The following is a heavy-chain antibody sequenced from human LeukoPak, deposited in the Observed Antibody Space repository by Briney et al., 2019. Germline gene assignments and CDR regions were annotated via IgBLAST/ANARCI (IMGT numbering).Heavy chain of an antibody. D-gene: IGHD3-22*01. Sequence: GGSLRLSCAASGLTFRNYAMNWVRQAPLKGLEWVSAISGSGRNTYYADSVKGRFTISRDNSKNTLYLQMNSLRAEDSAVYYCVTNYFDSSAYYPDFDYWGHGALVTVSS. J-gene: IGHJ4*01. CDR3: VTNYFDSSAYYPDFDY. V-gene: IGHV3-23*01. CDR1: GLTFRNYA. CDR2: ISGSGRNT.